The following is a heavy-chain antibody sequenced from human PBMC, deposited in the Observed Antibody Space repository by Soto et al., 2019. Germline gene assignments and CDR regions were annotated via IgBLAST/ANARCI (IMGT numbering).Heavy chain of an antibody. Sequence: QVQLVESGGGVVQPGRSLRLSCAASGFTFRNYGMHWVRQAPAKGLEWVALVWYDGGNKNYVDSVKGRFTISRDNSKHTLYLQMNSLRDEDTAVYYCVRAAGYSGNDYVYYYGMDVWGQGTTVTVSS. CDR1: GFTFRNYG. J-gene: IGHJ6*02. D-gene: IGHD5-12*01. CDR2: VWYDGGNK. V-gene: IGHV3-33*01. CDR3: VRAAGYSGNDYVYYYGMDV.